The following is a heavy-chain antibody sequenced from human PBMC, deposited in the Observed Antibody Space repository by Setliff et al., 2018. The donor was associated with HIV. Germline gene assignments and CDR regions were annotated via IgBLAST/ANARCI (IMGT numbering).Heavy chain of an antibody. CDR2: INPKSGGT. V-gene: IGHV1-2*02. D-gene: IGHD3-16*01. CDR3: ARDGGGPGDYYYYYMDV. Sequence: ASVKVSCKASGYTFTDYYMHWVRQAPGQGLEWMGWINPKSGGTNSALKFQGRVTMTRDTSISTAYMELSRLRSDDAAVYYCARDGGGPGDYYYYYMDVWAKRDHGHRLL. J-gene: IGHJ6*03. CDR1: GYTFTDYY.